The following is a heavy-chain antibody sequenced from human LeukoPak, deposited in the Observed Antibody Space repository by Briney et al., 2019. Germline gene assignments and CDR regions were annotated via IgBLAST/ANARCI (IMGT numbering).Heavy chain of an antibody. V-gene: IGHV4-59*01. CDR2: IYYSGST. CDR1: GGSISSYY. D-gene: IGHD6-13*01. CDR3: ARDGQQVGGGYYFDY. Sequence: SETLSLTCTVSGGSISSYYWSWIRQPRAKGLEWIGYIYYSGSTNYNPSLKSRVTISVDTSKNQFSLKLSSVTAADTAVYYCARDGQQVGGGYYFDYWGQGTLVTVSS. J-gene: IGHJ4*02.